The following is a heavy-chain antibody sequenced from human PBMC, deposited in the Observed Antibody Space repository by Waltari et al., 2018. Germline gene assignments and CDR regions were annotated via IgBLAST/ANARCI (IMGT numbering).Heavy chain of an antibody. J-gene: IGHJ4*01. CDR3: AREDIVATKVFDD. CDR2: INCNTGDR. CDR1: GYTFTAYY. V-gene: IGHV1-2*02. Sequence: QVQLVQSGAAVKKPGASVKVSCKPSGYTFTAYYMHWVRQAPGQGLEWMGWINCNTGDRDYAQKFRGRVTMTRETSLTTVYMEMNRLTSDDTAVYYCAREDIVATKVFDDWGHGTLVTVSS. D-gene: IGHD5-12*01.